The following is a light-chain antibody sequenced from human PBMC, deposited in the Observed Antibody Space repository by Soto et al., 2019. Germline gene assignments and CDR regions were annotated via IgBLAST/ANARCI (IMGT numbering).Light chain of an antibody. Sequence: QSALTQPRSVSGSPGQSVTISCTGTSSDVGGYNYVSWYQQHPGKVSKLMIYDVTKRPSGVPDRFSGTKSGNTASLTISGLQAEDEADYYCCSYAGSYTYVFGTGTKLTVL. CDR3: CSYAGSYTYV. CDR1: SSDVGGYNY. J-gene: IGLJ1*01. CDR2: DVT. V-gene: IGLV2-11*01.